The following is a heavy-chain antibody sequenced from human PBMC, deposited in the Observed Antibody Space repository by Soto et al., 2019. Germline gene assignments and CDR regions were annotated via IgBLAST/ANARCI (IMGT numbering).Heavy chain of an antibody. Sequence: QSQTLSLTCAISGDSVSSNSAAWNWIRQSPSRGLEWLGRTYYRSKWFNDYALSVKSRITINPDTSKNQFSLQLNSVTPEDTAVYFCARLKDIVVVVAASRTSISTFDYWGQGTLVTVSS. CDR1: GDSVSSNSAA. V-gene: IGHV6-1*01. CDR3: ARLKDIVVVVAASRTSISTFDY. D-gene: IGHD2-15*01. CDR2: TYYRSKWFN. J-gene: IGHJ4*02.